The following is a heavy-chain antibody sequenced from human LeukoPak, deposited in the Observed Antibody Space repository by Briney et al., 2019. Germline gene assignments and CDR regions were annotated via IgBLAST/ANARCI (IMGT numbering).Heavy chain of an antibody. Sequence: GGSLRLSCAASGFTVSSSYMSWVRQAPGKGLEWVSVIYSGGSTYYADYVKGRFTISRDNSKNTLYLQMNSLRVEDTAVYYCARFGELPHWGQGTLVAVSS. CDR3: ARFGELPH. CDR1: GFTVSSSY. D-gene: IGHD3-10*01. V-gene: IGHV3-53*01. J-gene: IGHJ4*02. CDR2: IYSGGST.